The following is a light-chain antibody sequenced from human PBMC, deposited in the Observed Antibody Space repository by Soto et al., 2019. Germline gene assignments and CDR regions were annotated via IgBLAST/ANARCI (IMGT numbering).Light chain of an antibody. Sequence: DIQMTQSPSSLSASVGDRVTITCRASQGISNYLAWYQQKPGKVPKLLIYAASTVQSGVPSRFSGSGSGTEFTLTISSLQPEDVATYYCQKYNSAPPETFGQGTKVEIK. CDR1: QGISNY. J-gene: IGKJ1*01. V-gene: IGKV1-27*01. CDR2: AAS. CDR3: QKYNSAPPET.